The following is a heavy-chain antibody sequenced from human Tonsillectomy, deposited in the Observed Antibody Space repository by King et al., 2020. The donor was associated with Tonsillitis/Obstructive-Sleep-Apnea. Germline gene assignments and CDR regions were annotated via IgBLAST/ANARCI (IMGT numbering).Heavy chain of an antibody. CDR3: AREKGSGFVDY. J-gene: IGHJ4*02. V-gene: IGHV3-48*02. CDR1: GFTLRSYN. D-gene: IGHD6-25*01. Sequence: VQLVESGGGLVQPGGSLRLSWAASGFTLRSYNMNWVRQAPGKGLEWVAYISSIIITIYYADSLKGRFTISRDNAKNSLYLQMNSLGDEDTAVFYCAREKGSGFVDYWGQGTLVTVSS. CDR2: ISSIIITI.